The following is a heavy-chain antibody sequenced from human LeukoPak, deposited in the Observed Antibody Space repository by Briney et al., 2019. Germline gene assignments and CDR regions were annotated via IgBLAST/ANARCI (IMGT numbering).Heavy chain of an antibody. J-gene: IGHJ4*02. CDR3: ARDYDSSGYYYIHFDY. V-gene: IGHV3-48*02. D-gene: IGHD3-22*01. CDR2: ISSSSSTI. Sequence: PGGSLRLSCAASGFTFSSYSMNWVRPAPGKGLEWVSYISSSSSTIYYADSVKGRFTISRDNAKNSLYLQMNSLRDEDTAVYYCARDYDSSGYYYIHFDYWGQGTLVTVSS. CDR1: GFTFSSYS.